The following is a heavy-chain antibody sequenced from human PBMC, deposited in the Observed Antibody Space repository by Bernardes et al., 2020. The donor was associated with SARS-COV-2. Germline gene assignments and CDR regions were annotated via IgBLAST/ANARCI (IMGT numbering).Heavy chain of an antibody. D-gene: IGHD6-6*01. CDR1: GGSISSGTYY. CDR2: IFHTGST. V-gene: IGHV4-31*03. CDR3: ASEPYSPSSGREYYFDY. Sequence: SETLSLTCTVSGGSISSGTYYWNWIRQHPGRGLEWIGYIFHTGSTYYNPSLKSRVDISVDTSKNRFSLRLTSVTAADTAVYYCASEPYSPSSGREYYFDYWGQGTLVTVSS. J-gene: IGHJ4*02.